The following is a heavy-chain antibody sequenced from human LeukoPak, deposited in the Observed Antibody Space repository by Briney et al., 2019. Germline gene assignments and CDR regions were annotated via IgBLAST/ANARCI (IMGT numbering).Heavy chain of an antibody. CDR2: ISSTGSYT. CDR1: GFTLSDYY. V-gene: IGHV3-11*05. D-gene: IGHD1-14*01. CDR3: ARVLTGYGWAFDI. J-gene: IGHJ3*02. Sequence: GGSLRLSCAASGFTLSDYYMTWIRQAPGKGLEWVSYISSTGSYTDYVESVKGRFTISRDTAKNSLYLQMNSLRVEDTAVYYCARVLTGYGWAFDIWGQGTMVNVSS.